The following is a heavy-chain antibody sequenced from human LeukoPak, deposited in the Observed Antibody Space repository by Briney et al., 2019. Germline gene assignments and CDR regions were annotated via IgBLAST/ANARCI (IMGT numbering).Heavy chain of an antibody. CDR3: ARSSTTVVNFLDY. J-gene: IGHJ4*02. Sequence: PSETLSLTCTVSGGSISNYYWSWIRQPPGKGLEWIGYIYYSGTTNYNPSLKSRVTISVDTSKNQFSLKLSSVTAADTAVYYCARSSTTVVNFLDYWGQGTLVTVSS. CDR2: IYYSGTT. V-gene: IGHV4-59*01. D-gene: IGHD4-23*01. CDR1: GGSISNYY.